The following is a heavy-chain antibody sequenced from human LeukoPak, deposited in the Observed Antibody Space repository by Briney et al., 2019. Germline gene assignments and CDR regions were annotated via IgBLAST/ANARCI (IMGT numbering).Heavy chain of an antibody. CDR2: IYHSGST. Sequence: SGTLSLTCAVSGGSISSSNWWSWVRQPPGKGPEWIGEIYHSGSTNYNPSLKSRVTISVDKSKNQFSLKLSSVTAADTAVYYCARVSLIVVVPAATERTFDYWGQGTLVTVSS. V-gene: IGHV4-4*02. D-gene: IGHD2-2*01. J-gene: IGHJ4*02. CDR1: GGSISSSNW. CDR3: ARVSLIVVVPAATERTFDY.